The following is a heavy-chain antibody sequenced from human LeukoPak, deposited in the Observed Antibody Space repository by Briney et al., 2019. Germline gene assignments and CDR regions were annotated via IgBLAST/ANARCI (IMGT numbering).Heavy chain of an antibody. Sequence: ASVKVSCKASGCTFTSYAMHWVRQAPGQRLEWMGWINAGYGDTKYSQKFQGRVTITRDTSASTAYMELSSLRSEDTAVYYCAVVISGGCFQHWGQGTQVTVSS. J-gene: IGHJ1*01. CDR2: INAGYGDT. CDR3: AVVISGGCFQH. CDR1: GCTFTSYA. V-gene: IGHV1-3*01. D-gene: IGHD3-16*01.